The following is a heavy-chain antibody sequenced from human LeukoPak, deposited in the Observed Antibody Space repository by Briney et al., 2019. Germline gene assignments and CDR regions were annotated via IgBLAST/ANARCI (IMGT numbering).Heavy chain of an antibody. Sequence: ASVKVSFKASGYTFTGYYMHWVRQAPGQGLDGMGWINPNSGGTNYEQKFQGRVTMTRDTSVSTACMELRRLRCDDTAVYYCARVGSGTLRHYGMDVWGQGTTVTVS. V-gene: IGHV1-2*02. CDR1: GYTFTGYY. J-gene: IGHJ6*02. D-gene: IGHD3-10*01. CDR3: ARVGSGTLRHYGMDV. CDR2: INPNSGGT.